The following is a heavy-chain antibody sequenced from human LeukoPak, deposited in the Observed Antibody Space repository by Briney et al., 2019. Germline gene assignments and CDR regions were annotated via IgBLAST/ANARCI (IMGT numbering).Heavy chain of an antibody. D-gene: IGHD1/OR15-1a*01. CDR3: TRDFAFQQFDY. J-gene: IGHJ4*02. Sequence: GGSQRLSCAATGFSHSNSWMTWVRQAPGKGPEGLANINQDGSTKNYVDAVEGRFTISRDNAKNSLYLQMNSLRAEDTAVYYCTRDFAFQQFDYWGQGTLVTVSS. V-gene: IGHV3-7*01. CDR2: INQDGSTK. CDR1: GFSHSNSW.